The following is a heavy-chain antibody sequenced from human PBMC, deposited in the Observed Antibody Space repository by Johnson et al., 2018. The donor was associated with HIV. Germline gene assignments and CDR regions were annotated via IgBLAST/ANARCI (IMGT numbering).Heavy chain of an antibody. Sequence: VQLVESGGGVVQPGRSLRLSCVASGFTFSNYGMHWVRQAPGTGLEWVGRSRNKANTYTTEYAASVTGRFTISRDDSKNSLYLQMNSLKTEDTAVYYCARDLRWSYDAFDIWGQGTMVTVSS. J-gene: IGHJ3*02. CDR1: GFTFSNYG. CDR2: SRNKANTYTT. V-gene: IGHV3-72*01. CDR3: ARDLRWSYDAFDI. D-gene: IGHD5-24*01.